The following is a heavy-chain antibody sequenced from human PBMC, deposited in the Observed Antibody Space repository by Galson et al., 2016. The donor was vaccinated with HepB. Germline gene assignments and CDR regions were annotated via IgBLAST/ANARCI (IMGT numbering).Heavy chain of an antibody. Sequence: TLSLTCTVSGGSISSGFYSWNWIRQPPGKGLEWIGYIFHSGSTYYNPSLRSRVTMSVDRSNNQFSLQLTSVTAADTAVYYCARQHPSTTAFDYWGQGALVTVSS. J-gene: IGHJ4*02. CDR1: GGSISSGFYS. CDR3: ARQHPSTTAFDY. CDR2: IFHSGST. D-gene: IGHD4-17*01. V-gene: IGHV4-30-2*01.